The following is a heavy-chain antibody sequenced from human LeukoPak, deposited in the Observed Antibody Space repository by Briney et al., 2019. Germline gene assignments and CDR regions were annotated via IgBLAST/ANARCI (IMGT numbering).Heavy chain of an antibody. V-gene: IGHV1-69*13. Sequence: SVKVSCKASGYTFTSYAISWVRQAPGQGLEWMGGIIPIFGTANYAQKFQGRVTITADESTSTAYMELSSLRSEDTAVYYCAVGGILYKNLDGWGQGTLVTVSS. CDR2: IIPIFGTA. J-gene: IGHJ4*02. CDR3: AVGGILYKNLDG. D-gene: IGHD2-15*01. CDR1: GYTFTSYA.